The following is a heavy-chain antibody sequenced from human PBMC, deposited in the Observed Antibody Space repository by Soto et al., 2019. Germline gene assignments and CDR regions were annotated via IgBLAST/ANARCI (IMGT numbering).Heavy chain of an antibody. D-gene: IGHD5-12*01. CDR2: ISGNGGST. CDR1: GFTFSSYA. CDR3: ARDVYSGTWTTEEDV. J-gene: IGHJ6*02. Sequence: PGGSLRLSCAASGFTFSSYAMTWVRQAPGKGLEWVSAISGNGGSTYYADSVKGRFTISRDNSKNTLYLQMNSLRAEDTAVYFCARDVYSGTWTTEEDVWGQGTTVTVSS. V-gene: IGHV3-23*01.